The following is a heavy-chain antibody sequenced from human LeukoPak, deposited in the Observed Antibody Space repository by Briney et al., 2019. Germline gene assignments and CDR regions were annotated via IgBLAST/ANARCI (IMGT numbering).Heavy chain of an antibody. CDR2: IYTSGST. CDR1: GGSFSNYY. D-gene: IGHD1-26*01. CDR3: ARGSGSYRPLYFFDY. Sequence: PSETLSLTCSVSGGSFSNYYWSWIRQPAGKGLEWIGRIYTSGSTNYNPSLKSRVTMSVDTSQKEVSLTLTSMTAADTAVYCCARGSGSYRPLYFFDYWGQGTLVTVSS. J-gene: IGHJ4*02. V-gene: IGHV4-4*07.